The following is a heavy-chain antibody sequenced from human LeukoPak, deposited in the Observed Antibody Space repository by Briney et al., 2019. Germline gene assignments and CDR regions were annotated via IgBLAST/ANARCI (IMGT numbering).Heavy chain of an antibody. Sequence: SETLSLTCTVSGDSISSYFWSWLRQPPGKGLVCIGYQYYSGSTNYNPSLTSRVTIAVDTSKKQNSLKVSSVTAADTAVYFCAAYRVNYGEYEVRAFYVWGQGTMVTVSS. J-gene: IGHJ3*01. CDR3: AAYRVNYGEYEVRAFYV. CDR1: GDSISSYF. CDR2: QYYSGST. D-gene: IGHD4-17*01. V-gene: IGHV4-59*01.